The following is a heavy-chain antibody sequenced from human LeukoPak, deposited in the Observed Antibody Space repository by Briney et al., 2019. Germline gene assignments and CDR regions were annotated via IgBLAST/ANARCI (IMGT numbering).Heavy chain of an antibody. CDR2: IYYSGST. CDR3: ARGNDYFDY. Sequence: PSETLSLTCTVSGGSISSYYWSWIRQPPGKGLEWIGYIYYSGSTNYNPSLKSRVTISVDTSKNQFSLKLSSVTAADTAVYYCARGNDYFDYWGQGTLVTVSS. J-gene: IGHJ4*02. V-gene: IGHV4-59*01. CDR1: GGSISSYY.